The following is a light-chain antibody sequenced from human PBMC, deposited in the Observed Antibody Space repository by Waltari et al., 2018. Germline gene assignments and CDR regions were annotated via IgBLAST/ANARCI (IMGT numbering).Light chain of an antibody. Sequence: DIVMTQSPLSLPVTPGAPASISCRSSQSLLNSNGYNYLDWYVQKPGQSPQHLIYLGSYRASGVPDRFSASGSGTDFTLKISRVEAEDVGVYYCVQTLQTPPWTFGQGTKVEIK. V-gene: IGKV2-28*01. J-gene: IGKJ1*01. CDR1: QSLLNSNGYNY. CDR2: LGS. CDR3: VQTLQTPPWT.